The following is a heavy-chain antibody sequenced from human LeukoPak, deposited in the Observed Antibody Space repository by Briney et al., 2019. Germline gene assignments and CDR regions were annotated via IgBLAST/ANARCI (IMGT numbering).Heavy chain of an antibody. D-gene: IGHD3-22*01. CDR2: IKQDGSEK. CDR1: GFTFSSYW. Sequence: GGSLRLSCAASGFTFSSYWMSWVRQAPGKGLEWVANIKQDGSEKYYVDSVKGRFTISRDNAKNSLYLQMNSLRAEDTAVYYCARAYYDSSGYYLDYWGQGTLVTVSS. J-gene: IGHJ4*02. V-gene: IGHV3-7*01. CDR3: ARAYYDSSGYYLDY.